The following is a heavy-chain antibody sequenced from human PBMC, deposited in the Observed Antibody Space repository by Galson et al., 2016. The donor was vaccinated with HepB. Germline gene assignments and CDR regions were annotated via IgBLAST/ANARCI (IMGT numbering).Heavy chain of an antibody. J-gene: IGHJ4*02. CDR1: GFTFSSYG. Sequence: SLRLSCAASGFTFSSYGMHWVRQAPGKGLEWVAVISYDGSNKYYADSVKGRFTISRDNSKNTLYLQMNSLRAEDTAVYYCAKDRKVRGYSYGYYWGQGTLVTVSS. V-gene: IGHV3-30*18. CDR3: AKDRKVRGYSYGYY. CDR2: ISYDGSNK. D-gene: IGHD5-18*01.